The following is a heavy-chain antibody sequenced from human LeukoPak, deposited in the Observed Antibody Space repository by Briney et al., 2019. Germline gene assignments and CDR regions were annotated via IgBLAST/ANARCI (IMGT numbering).Heavy chain of an antibody. J-gene: IGHJ1*01. CDR2: IYYSGST. Sequence: SETLSLTCTVSGGSISSYYWSWIRQPPGKGLEWIGYIYYSGSTNYNPSLKSRVTISVDTSKNQFSLKLSSVTAADTAVYYCARGVSMVVTLPQHWGQGTLFTVSS. V-gene: IGHV4-59*01. CDR3: ARGVSMVVTLPQH. D-gene: IGHD4-23*01. CDR1: GGSISSYY.